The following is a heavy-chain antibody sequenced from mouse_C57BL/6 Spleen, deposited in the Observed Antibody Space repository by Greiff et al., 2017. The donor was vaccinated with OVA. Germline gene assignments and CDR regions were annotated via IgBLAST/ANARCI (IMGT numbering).Heavy chain of an antibody. J-gene: IGHJ2*01. V-gene: IGHV5-17*01. CDR2: ISSGSSTI. Sequence: EVKLVESGGGLVKPGGSLKLSCAASGFTFSDYGMHWVRQAPEKGLEWVAYISSGSSTIDYADTVKGRFTISRDNAKNTLFLQMTSLRSEDTAMFYCATFYYGSSPDYWGQGTTLTVSS. CDR3: ATFYYGSSPDY. D-gene: IGHD1-1*01. CDR1: GFTFSDYG.